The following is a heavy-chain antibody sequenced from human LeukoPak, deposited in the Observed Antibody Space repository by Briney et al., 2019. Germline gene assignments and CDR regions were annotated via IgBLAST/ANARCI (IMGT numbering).Heavy chain of an antibody. CDR2: ISSSSSTI. Sequence: GGSLRLSCAASGFTFSSYSMNWVRQAPEKGLEWVSYISSSSSTIYYADSVKGRFTISRDNAKNSLYLQMNSLRAEDTAVYYCARMDWDIVVVPAAFFDYWGQGTLVTVSS. CDR3: ARMDWDIVVVPAAFFDY. D-gene: IGHD2-2*01. CDR1: GFTFSSYS. J-gene: IGHJ4*02. V-gene: IGHV3-48*01.